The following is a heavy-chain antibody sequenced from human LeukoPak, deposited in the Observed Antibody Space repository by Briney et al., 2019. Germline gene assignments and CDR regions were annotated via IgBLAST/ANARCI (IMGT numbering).Heavy chain of an antibody. CDR3: ARGGTYGSFDY. J-gene: IGHJ4*02. CDR2: IKPDGGEK. D-gene: IGHD3-10*01. CDR1: GFIFSDYY. Sequence: GGSLRLSCAASGFIFSDYYMSWIRQAPGKGLEWVANIKPDGGEKYSVDYVKGRFTISRDNAKNSVFLHMNSLGVDDTAVYYCARGGTYGSFDYWGQGTLVTVSS. V-gene: IGHV3-7*02.